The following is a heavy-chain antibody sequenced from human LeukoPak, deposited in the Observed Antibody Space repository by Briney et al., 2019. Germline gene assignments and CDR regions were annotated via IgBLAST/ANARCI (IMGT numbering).Heavy chain of an antibody. CDR3: AGGYFPAFDI. J-gene: IGHJ3*02. CDR2: IYHSGST. CDR1: GGSISSSNW. V-gene: IGHV4-4*02. Sequence: PSETLSLTCAVSGGSISSSNWWSWIRQPPGKGLEWIGSIYHSGSTYYNPSLKSRVTISVDTSKNQFSLKLSSVTAADTAVYYCAGGYFPAFDIWGQGTMVTVSS. D-gene: IGHD3-22*01.